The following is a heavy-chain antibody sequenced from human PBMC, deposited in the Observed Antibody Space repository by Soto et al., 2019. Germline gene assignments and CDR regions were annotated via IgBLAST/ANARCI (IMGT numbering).Heavy chain of an antibody. CDR2: ISAYNGNT. J-gene: IGHJ5*02. CDR3: ARNCISTSCYAGLNWFDP. V-gene: IGHV1-18*01. CDR1: GYTFTNYG. D-gene: IGHD2-2*01. Sequence: ATVKVSCKASGYTFTNYGISWVRQAPGQGLEWMGWISAYNGNTNYAQKLQGRVTMTTDTSTSTAYMELRSLRSDDTAVYYCARNCISTSCYAGLNWFDPCGQGTLVTVSS.